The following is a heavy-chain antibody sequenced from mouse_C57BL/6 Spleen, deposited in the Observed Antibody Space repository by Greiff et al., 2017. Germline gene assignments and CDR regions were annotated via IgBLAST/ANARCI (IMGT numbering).Heavy chain of an antibody. CDR1: GYTFTSYW. CDR3: ARGFDYGSSLDY. J-gene: IGHJ2*01. Sequence: QVQLQQPGAELVKPGASVKMSCKASGYTFTSYWITWVKQRPGQGLEWIGDIYPGSGSTNYNEKFKSKATLTVDTSSSTAYMQLSSLTSADSAVYYCARGFDYGSSLDYWGQGTTLTVSS. V-gene: IGHV1-55*01. D-gene: IGHD1-1*01. CDR2: IYPGSGST.